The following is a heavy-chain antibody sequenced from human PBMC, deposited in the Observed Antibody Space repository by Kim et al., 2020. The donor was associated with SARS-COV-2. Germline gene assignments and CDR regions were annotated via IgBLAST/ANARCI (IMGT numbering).Heavy chain of an antibody. V-gene: IGHV3-9*01. D-gene: IGHD3-10*01. CDR1: GFTFDDYA. Sequence: GGSLRLSCAASGFTFDDYAMHWVRQAPGKGLEWVSGISWNSGSIGYADSVKGRFTISRDNAKNSLYLQMNSLRAEDTALYYCAKAPRPLLWFGELLYGEIMGSDNRGQGTLVTVSS. CDR2: ISWNSGSI. J-gene: IGHJ4*02. CDR3: AKAPRPLLWFGELLYGEIMGSDN.